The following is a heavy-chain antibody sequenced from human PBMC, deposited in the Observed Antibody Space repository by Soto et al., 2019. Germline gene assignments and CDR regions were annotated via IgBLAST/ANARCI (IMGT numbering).Heavy chain of an antibody. J-gene: IGHJ6*02. D-gene: IGHD6-13*01. V-gene: IGHV3-30-3*01. CDR1: EFTFSSYA. CDR2: ISYDGSNK. CDR3: ARDSEQQLVAYYYYGMDV. Sequence: GGSLRLSCAASEFTFSSYAMHWVRQAPGKGLEWVAVISYDGSNKYYADSVKGRFTISRDNSKNTLYLQMNSLRAEDTAVYYCARDSEQQLVAYYYYGMDVWGQGTTVTVSS.